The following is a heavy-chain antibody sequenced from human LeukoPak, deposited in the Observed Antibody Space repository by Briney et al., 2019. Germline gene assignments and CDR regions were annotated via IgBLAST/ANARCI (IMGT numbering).Heavy chain of an antibody. CDR1: GGSISNYY. CDR2: IYYSGST. J-gene: IGHJ2*01. V-gene: IGHV4-59*01. CDR3: ARALVVTGDWYFDL. D-gene: IGHD4-23*01. Sequence: SETLSLTCTVSGGSISNYYWGWIRQAPGKGLEWIGYIYYSGSTNYNPSLKSRVTISVDTSKNQFSLKLSSVTAADTAVYYCARALVVTGDWYFDLWGRGTLVTVSS.